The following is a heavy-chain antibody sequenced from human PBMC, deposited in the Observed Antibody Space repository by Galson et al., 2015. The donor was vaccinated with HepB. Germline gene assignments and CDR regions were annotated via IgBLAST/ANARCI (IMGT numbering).Heavy chain of an antibody. D-gene: IGHD6-13*01. CDR3: ASETLSAAGIGYFDY. J-gene: IGHJ4*02. V-gene: IGHV1-69*04. CDR2: IIPILGIA. Sequence: SVKVSCKASGGTFSSYAISWVRQAPGQGLEWMGRIIPILGIANYAQKFQGRVTITADKSTSTAYMELSSLKSEDTAVYYCASETLSAAGIGYFDYWGQGTLVTVSS. CDR1: GGTFSSYA.